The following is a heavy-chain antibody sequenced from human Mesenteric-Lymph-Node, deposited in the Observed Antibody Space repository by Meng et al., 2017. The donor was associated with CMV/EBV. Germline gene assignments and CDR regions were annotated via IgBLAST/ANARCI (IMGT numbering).Heavy chain of an antibody. CDR2: IGADGRRV. V-gene: IGHV3-21*03. Sequence: GGSLRLSCVASGFSFNSYGMNWVRLAPGKGLEWVSLIGADGRRVFYAESLKGRFTVSRDNAKKSMFLQMDSLRVEDTALDYCARDGSGWSRDYWGQGTLVTVSS. CDR1: GFSFNSYG. D-gene: IGHD6-19*01. CDR3: ARDGSGWSRDY. J-gene: IGHJ4*02.